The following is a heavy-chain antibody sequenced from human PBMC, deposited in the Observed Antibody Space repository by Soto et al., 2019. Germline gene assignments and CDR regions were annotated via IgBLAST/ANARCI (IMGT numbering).Heavy chain of an antibody. CDR3: ARYCSSTSCPESEIYYYYGMDV. CDR2: IWYDGSNK. Sequence: QVQLVESGGGVVQPGRSLRLSCAASGFTFSSYGMHWVRQAPGKGLGWVAVIWYDGSNKYYADSVKGRFTISRDNSKNTLYLQMNSLRAEDTAVYYCARYCSSTSCPESEIYYYYGMDVWGQGTTVTVSS. J-gene: IGHJ6*02. V-gene: IGHV3-33*01. CDR1: GFTFSSYG. D-gene: IGHD2-2*01.